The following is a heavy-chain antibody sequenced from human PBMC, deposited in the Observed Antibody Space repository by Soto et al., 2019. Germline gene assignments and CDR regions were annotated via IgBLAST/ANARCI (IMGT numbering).Heavy chain of an antibody. V-gene: IGHV4-4*07. CDR3: ARDWYDFQPYYYYYGMDV. Sequence: SETLSLTCTVSGGSISSYYWGWIRQPAGKGLEWIGRIYTSGSTNYNPSLKSRVTMSVDTSKNQFSLKLSSVTAADTAVYYCARDWYDFQPYYYYYGMDVWGQGTKVTVSS. CDR1: GGSISSYY. D-gene: IGHD3-3*01. J-gene: IGHJ6*02. CDR2: IYTSGST.